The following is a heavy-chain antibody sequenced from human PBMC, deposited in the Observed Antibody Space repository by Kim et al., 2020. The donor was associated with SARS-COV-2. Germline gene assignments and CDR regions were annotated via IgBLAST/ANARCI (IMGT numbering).Heavy chain of an antibody. J-gene: IGHJ3*02. D-gene: IGHD3-10*01. CDR1: GFTFSSYA. Sequence: GGSLRLSCAASGFTFSSYAMHWVRQAPGKGLEWVAVISYDGSNKYYADSVKGRFTISRDNSKNTLYLQMNSLRAEDTAVYYCARAHEITMVRGVLVGAFDIWGQGTMVTVSS. V-gene: IGHV3-30*04. CDR3: ARAHEITMVRGVLVGAFDI. CDR2: ISYDGSNK.